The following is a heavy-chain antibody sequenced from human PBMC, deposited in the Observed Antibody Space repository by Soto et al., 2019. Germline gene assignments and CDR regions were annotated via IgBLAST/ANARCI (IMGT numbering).Heavy chain of an antibody. CDR3: AIDFISSSWYWDYGMDV. CDR2: IWYDGSNK. J-gene: IGHJ6*02. CDR1: GFXFSSYG. D-gene: IGHD6-13*01. Sequence: GGSLXLSCAASGFXFSSYGIHWVRQAPGKGLEWVAVIWYDGSNKYYADSVKGRFTISRDNSNNTPYLQMTSLRAEDTAVYYCAIDFISSSWYWDYGMDVWGQGTTVTVSS. V-gene: IGHV3-33*01.